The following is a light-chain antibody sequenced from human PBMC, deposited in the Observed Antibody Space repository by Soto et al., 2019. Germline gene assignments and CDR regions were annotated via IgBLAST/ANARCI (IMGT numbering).Light chain of an antibody. CDR3: MQCAQLPRT. V-gene: IGKV2D-29*01. J-gene: IGKJ2*01. Sequence: IALTQTPLSHSVTPGQPASTSCKSTQSLLQSDGKTYLYWFFQRPGQPPQILIYEASKRFSGVPDRFSGSGSGTEFTLKISRVEPEDVGVYYCMQCAQLPRTFGPGTKLEIK. CDR1: QSLLQSDGKTY. CDR2: EAS.